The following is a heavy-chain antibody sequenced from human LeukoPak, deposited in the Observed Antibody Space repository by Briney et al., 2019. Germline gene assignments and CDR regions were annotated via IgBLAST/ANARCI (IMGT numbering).Heavy chain of an antibody. CDR3: ARDAEDSGRYYYYYGMDV. D-gene: IGHD5-12*01. V-gene: IGHV4-39*07. Sequence: ETLSLTCTVSGGSISSSSYYWGWIGQPPGKGLEWIGSIYYSESTYYNPSLKSRVTISVDTSKNQFSLKLSSVTAADTAVYYCARDAEDSGRYYYYYGMDVWGQGTTVTVSS. CDR2: IYYSEST. J-gene: IGHJ6*02. CDR1: GGSISSSSYY.